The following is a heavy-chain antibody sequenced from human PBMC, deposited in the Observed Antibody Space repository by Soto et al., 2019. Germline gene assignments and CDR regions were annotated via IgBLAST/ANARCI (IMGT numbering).Heavy chain of an antibody. CDR3: ARLSRSYDSSGYSGGFYYFDY. Sequence: GASVKVSCKASGFTFTSSAVQWVRQARGQRLEWIGWIVVGSGNTNYAQKFQERVTITRDMSTSTAYMELSSLRSADTAVYYCARLSRSYDSSGYSGGFYYFDYWGQGTLVTVSS. D-gene: IGHD3-22*01. CDR2: IVVGSGNT. J-gene: IGHJ4*02. V-gene: IGHV1-58*01. CDR1: GFTFTSSA.